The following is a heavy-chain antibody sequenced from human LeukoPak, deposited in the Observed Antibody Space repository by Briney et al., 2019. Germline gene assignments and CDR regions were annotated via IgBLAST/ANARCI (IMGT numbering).Heavy chain of an antibody. CDR1: GFTFSSYA. Sequence: PGGSLRLSCAASGFTFSSYAMSWVRQAPGKGLEWVSAISGSGGSTYYADSVKGRFTISRDNSKNTLYLQMNSLRAEDTAVYYCAKDLTYSYGPNQLDYWGQGTLVTVSS. J-gene: IGHJ4*02. CDR2: ISGSGGST. CDR3: AKDLTYSYGPNQLDY. V-gene: IGHV3-23*01. D-gene: IGHD5-18*01.